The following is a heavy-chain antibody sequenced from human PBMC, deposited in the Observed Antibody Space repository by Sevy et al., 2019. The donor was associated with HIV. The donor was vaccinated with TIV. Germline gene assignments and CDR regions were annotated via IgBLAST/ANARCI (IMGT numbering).Heavy chain of an antibody. CDR2: IHYSGST. CDR3: TRDGSHCGADCLGPYYYGMDV. CDR1: GGSISSYY. Sequence: AESLSLTCTVSGGSISSYYWSCIRQPPGKGLEWIGYIHYSGSTNYNPSLKSRVTISVDTSKNQFSLKVSSVTAADTAVYYCTRDGSHCGADCLGPYYYGMDVWGQGTLVRVSS. V-gene: IGHV4-59*01. D-gene: IGHD2-21*02. J-gene: IGHJ6*02.